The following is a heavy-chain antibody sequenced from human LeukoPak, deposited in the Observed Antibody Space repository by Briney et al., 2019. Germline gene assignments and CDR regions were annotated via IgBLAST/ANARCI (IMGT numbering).Heavy chain of an antibody. J-gene: IGHJ6*03. Sequence: SETLSLTCTVSGGSISSSSYYWGWIRQPPGKGLEWIGSIYYSGSTYYNPSLKSRVTISVDTSKNQFSLKLSSVTAADTAVYYCARGGYCSSTSCFPWYYYYYMDVWGKGTTVTVSS. CDR2: IYYSGST. CDR3: ARGGYCSSTSCFPWYYYYYMDV. CDR1: GGSISSSSYY. D-gene: IGHD2-2*01. V-gene: IGHV4-39*07.